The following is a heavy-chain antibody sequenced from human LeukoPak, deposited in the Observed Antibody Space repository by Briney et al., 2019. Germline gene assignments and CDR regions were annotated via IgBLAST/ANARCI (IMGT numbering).Heavy chain of an antibody. J-gene: IGHJ1*01. D-gene: IGHD2-2*01. Sequence: PGGSLRLSCAASGFTVGTNSMSWVRQSPGKGLEWVSVIYSGGSTYYADSVNGRFTISRDNSRNTLFLQMNSLRAEDTALYYCASAREYCRSAECYEYFQHWGQGTLVTVSS. V-gene: IGHV3-53*01. CDR1: GFTVGTNS. CDR3: ASAREYCRSAECYEYFQH. CDR2: IYSGGST.